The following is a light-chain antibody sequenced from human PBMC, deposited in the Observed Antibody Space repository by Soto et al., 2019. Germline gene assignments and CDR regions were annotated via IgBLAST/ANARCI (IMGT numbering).Light chain of an antibody. CDR1: QSVSSNY. J-gene: IGKJ1*01. CDR3: QQYGSSPT. CDR2: DLS. Sequence: EIVLTQSPGTLSLSPGERATLSCRSSQSVSSNYLAWYQQKPDQAPRLVIYDLSGRATGITDRFSGSGSGTDFTLTISRLEPEDFSVYYWQQYGSSPTFGQGTKVEIK. V-gene: IGKV3-20*01.